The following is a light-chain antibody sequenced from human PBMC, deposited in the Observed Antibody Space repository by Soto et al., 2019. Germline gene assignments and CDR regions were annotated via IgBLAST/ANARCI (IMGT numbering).Light chain of an antibody. CDR2: LGS. J-gene: IGKJ4*01. Sequence: DIVMTQSPLSLPVTPGEPASICCRSSQSLLHSNGYNYLDWYLQKPGQSPQLLIYLGSNRASGVPDRFSGSGSGTDFTLKIIRVEAEDVGVYYCMQALQTRLTFGGGTKVEIK. CDR1: QSLLHSNGYNY. V-gene: IGKV2-28*01. CDR3: MQALQTRLT.